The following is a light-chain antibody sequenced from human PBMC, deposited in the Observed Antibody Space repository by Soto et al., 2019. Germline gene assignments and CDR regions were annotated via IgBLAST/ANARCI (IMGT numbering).Light chain of an antibody. CDR1: QSISIW. CDR2: KAS. V-gene: IGKV1-5*03. Sequence: DIQMTQSPSTLSASVGHRVTITCRASQSISIWLAWYQQKPGKAPKLLIYKASSLESGVPYRFSGSGSGKKFTLTTNSLQPDDFATYHCQKYSSDSTCRQGTKVEIK. CDR3: QKYSSDST. J-gene: IGKJ1*01.